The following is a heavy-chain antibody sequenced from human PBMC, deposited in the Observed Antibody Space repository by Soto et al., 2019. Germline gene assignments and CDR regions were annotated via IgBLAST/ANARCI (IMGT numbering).Heavy chain of an antibody. CDR3: ARGVGYGDYFDY. CDR1: GASISSSY. CDR2: IFHSGTT. J-gene: IGHJ4*02. V-gene: IGHV4-59*12. Sequence: SETLSLTCTVSGASISSSYWSWIRQSPGKGLEWIGYIFHSGTTNYNPSLKSRVTISVDTSKNQFSLKLSSVTAADTAVYYCARGVGYGDYFDYWGQGTLVTVSS. D-gene: IGHD4-17*01.